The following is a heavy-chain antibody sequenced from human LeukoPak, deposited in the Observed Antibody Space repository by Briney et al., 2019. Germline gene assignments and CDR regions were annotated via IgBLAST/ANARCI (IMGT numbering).Heavy chain of an antibody. CDR1: GYTFRSYY. CDR3: ARGFGSTKVRYYYMDV. V-gene: IGHV1-8*03. J-gene: IGHJ6*03. D-gene: IGHD3-3*01. Sequence: GASVKVSCKASGYTFRSYYMHWVRQAPGQGLEWMGWMNPNSGNTGYAQKFQGRVTITRNISISTAYMELSSLRSEDTAVYYCARGFGSTKVRYYYMDVWGKGTTVTVSS. CDR2: MNPNSGNT.